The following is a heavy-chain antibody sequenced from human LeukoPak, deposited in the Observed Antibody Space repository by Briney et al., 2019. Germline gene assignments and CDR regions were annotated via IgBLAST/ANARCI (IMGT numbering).Heavy chain of an antibody. CDR3: ARDGEYDWHMDV. CDR2: IKEEGSEK. J-gene: IGHJ6*03. CDR1: GFTFSGYW. V-gene: IGHV3-7*01. D-gene: IGHD3-9*01. Sequence: GGSLRLSCVGSGFTFSGYWMSWVRQAPGKGLEWVAKIKEEGSEKYYVDSVKGRFTISRDNAKNSLYLQMNSLRAEDTAVYYCARDGEYDWHMDVWGKGTTVTVSS.